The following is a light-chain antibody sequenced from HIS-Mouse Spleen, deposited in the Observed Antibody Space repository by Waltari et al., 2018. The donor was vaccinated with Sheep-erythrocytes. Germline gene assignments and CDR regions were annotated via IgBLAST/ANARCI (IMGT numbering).Light chain of an antibody. J-gene: IGKJ1*01. CDR3: QQSYSTPRT. CDR2: AAS. CDR1: QSISSY. Sequence: DPVSITCRASQSISSYLNWYQQKPGKAPKLLIYAASSLQSGVPSRFSVSGSGTDFTLTISSLQPEDFATYYCQQSYSTPRTFGQGTKVEIK. V-gene: IGKV1-39*01.